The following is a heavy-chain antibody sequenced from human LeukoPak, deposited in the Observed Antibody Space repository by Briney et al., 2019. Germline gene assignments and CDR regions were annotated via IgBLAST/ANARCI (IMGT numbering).Heavy chain of an antibody. D-gene: IGHD6-19*01. CDR2: ISAYNGNT. Sequence: SVKVSCKASGYTFTSYGISWVRQAPGQGLEWMGWISAYNGNTNYAQKLQGRVTMTTDTSTSTAYMELRSLRSDDTAVYYCARDLGSSGWYSGSDYWGQGTLVTVSS. J-gene: IGHJ4*02. V-gene: IGHV1-18*01. CDR3: ARDLGSSGWYSGSDY. CDR1: GYTFTSYG.